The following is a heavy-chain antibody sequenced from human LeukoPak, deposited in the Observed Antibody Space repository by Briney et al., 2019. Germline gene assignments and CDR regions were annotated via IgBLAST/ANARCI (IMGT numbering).Heavy chain of an antibody. Sequence: SVKVSCKASGCTFSSYAISWVRQAPGQGLEWMGGIIPIFGTANYAQKFQGRVTITADESTSTAYMELSSLRSEDTAVYYCARVKFWGGSYHPSYYYMDVWGKGTTVTISS. J-gene: IGHJ6*03. CDR3: ARVKFWGGSYHPSYYYMDV. CDR2: IIPIFGTA. CDR1: GCTFSSYA. D-gene: IGHD1-26*01. V-gene: IGHV1-69*13.